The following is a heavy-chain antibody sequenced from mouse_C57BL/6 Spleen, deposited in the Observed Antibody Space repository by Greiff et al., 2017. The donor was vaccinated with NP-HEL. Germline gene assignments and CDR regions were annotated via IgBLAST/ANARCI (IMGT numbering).Heavy chain of an antibody. V-gene: IGHV5-17*01. J-gene: IGHJ4*01. CDR2: LSSVRSTI. D-gene: IGHD1-1*01. Sequence: EVHLVESGGGLVKPGGSLKLSCSASGFTFSDSGMHWVRQAPEKGLEWVAYLSSVRSTIYYADTLKGRFTISRDNAKNTLYLQMSSLRSEDTAMYYCATVACYGSSYRYAMDYWGQGTSVTVSS. CDR3: ATVACYGSSYRYAMDY. CDR1: GFTFSDSG.